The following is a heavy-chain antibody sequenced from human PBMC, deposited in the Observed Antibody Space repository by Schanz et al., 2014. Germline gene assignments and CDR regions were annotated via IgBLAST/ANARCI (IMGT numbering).Heavy chain of an antibody. CDR3: ARGEANWGQY. Sequence: QVQLVQSGVEVKKPGASVKVSCKASGYTLTHYAMNWVRQAPGQGPEWMGWINTNTGNPTYAQGFTGRFVFSLDTSVSTAYLQISFLKADDTAVFFCARGEANWGQYWGQGTLVTVSS. D-gene: IGHD7-27*01. CDR1: GYTLTHYA. CDR2: INTNTGNP. V-gene: IGHV7-4-1*02. J-gene: IGHJ4*02.